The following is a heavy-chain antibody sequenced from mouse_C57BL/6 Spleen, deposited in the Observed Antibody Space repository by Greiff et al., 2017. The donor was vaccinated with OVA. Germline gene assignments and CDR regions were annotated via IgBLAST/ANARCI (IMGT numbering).Heavy chain of an antibody. CDR3: ALRAYDGSLYWYFDV. V-gene: IGHV1-69*01. CDR2: IDPSDSYT. D-gene: IGHD1-1*02. J-gene: IGHJ1*03. Sequence: QVQLQQPGAELVMPGASVKLSCKASGYTFTSYWMHWVKQRPGQGLEWIGEIDPSDSYTNYNQKFKGKSTLTVDKSSSTAYMQLSSLTSEDSAVYSCALRAYDGSLYWYFDVWGTGTTVTVSS. CDR1: GYTFTSYW.